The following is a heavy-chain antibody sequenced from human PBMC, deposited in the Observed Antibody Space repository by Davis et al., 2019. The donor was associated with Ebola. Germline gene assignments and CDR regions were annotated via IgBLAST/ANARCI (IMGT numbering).Heavy chain of an antibody. D-gene: IGHD3-16*01. CDR2: IYYSGST. Sequence: SETLSLICTVSGGSISSYYWSWIRQPPGKGLEWIGYIYYSGSTNYNPSLKSRVTISVDTSKNQFSLKLSSVTAADTAVYYCARRGRARGMDVWGQGTTVTVSS. J-gene: IGHJ6*02. V-gene: IGHV4-59*08. CDR3: ARRGRARGMDV. CDR1: GGSISSYY.